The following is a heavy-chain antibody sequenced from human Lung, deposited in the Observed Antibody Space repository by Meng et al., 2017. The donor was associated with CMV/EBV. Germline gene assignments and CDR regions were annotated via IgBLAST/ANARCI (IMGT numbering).Heavy chain of an antibody. Sequence: SCXASGFTFDDYAMHWVRQAPGKGLEWVSLISWDGGSTYYADSVKGRFTISRDNSKNSLYLQMNSLRAEDTALYYCAKDIFGGSYSSSSDGMDVWGQGTTVTVSS. CDR3: AKDIFGGSYSSSSDGMDV. CDR1: GFTFDDYA. D-gene: IGHD6-6*01. CDR2: ISWDGGST. J-gene: IGHJ6*02. V-gene: IGHV3-43D*03.